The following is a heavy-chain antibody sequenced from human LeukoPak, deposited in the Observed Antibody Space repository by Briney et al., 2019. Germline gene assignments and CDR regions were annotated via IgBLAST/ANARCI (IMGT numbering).Heavy chain of an antibody. V-gene: IGHV3-74*01. D-gene: IGHD3-22*01. J-gene: IGHJ4*02. CDR3: AREGYYDSSGYSIRFSY. CDR2: INSDGRTT. Sequence: AGSLRLSCEASAFTFSSYWMHWVRQAPGKGLVWVSRINSDGRTTIYADSVKGRFTISRDNAKNTLYLQMNSLRAEDTAVYYCAREGYYDSSGYSIRFSYWGQGTLVTVSS. CDR1: AFTFSSYW.